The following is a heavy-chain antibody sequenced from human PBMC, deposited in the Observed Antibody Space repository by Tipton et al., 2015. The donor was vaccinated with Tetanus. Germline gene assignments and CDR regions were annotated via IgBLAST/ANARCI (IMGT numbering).Heavy chain of an antibody. D-gene: IGHD2-8*01. CDR1: GYIFNNYW. J-gene: IGHJ4*02. Sequence: QLVQSGGEVKKPGESLKISCMGSGYIFNNYWIGWVRQKPVKGLEWMGIIYPGDSDTRYSPSFQGQVTISVDKSINTAYLQWSSLKASDTSMFYCARAHCTDGVCNFDFWGQGALVTVAS. V-gene: IGHV5-51*01. CDR2: IYPGDSDT. CDR3: ARAHCTDGVCNFDF.